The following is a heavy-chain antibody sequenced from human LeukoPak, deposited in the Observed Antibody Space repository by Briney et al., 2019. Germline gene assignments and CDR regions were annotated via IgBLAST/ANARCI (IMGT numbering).Heavy chain of an antibody. J-gene: IGHJ4*02. CDR1: GGSISSYY. V-gene: IGHV4-4*07. D-gene: IGHD6-13*01. CDR3: AREEIAAAGKGGVNY. CDR2: IYTSGST. Sequence: SETLSLTCTVSGGSISSYYWNWIRQPAGKGLEWIGRIYTSGSTNYNPSLKSRVTMSVDTSKNQFSLKLSSLTAADTAVYYCAREEIAAAGKGGVNYWGQGTLVTVSS.